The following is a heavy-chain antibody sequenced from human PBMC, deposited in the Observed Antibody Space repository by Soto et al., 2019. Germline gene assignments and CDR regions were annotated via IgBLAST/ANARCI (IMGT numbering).Heavy chain of an antibody. D-gene: IGHD3-16*01. CDR2: MHRNGNST. Sequence: EVQLVESGGGVVRPGGSLRLACVVSGFSLEEYGMSWVRQAPGKGPEWVSGMHRNGNSTGYTDSVKGRFTISRDDAKNSLYLQMNSLRAEDTAFYYCARDHRWGYEYGVDGDSWGPGTLVTVSS. J-gene: IGHJ5*01. CDR3: ARDHRWGYEYGVDGDS. V-gene: IGHV3-20*04. CDR1: GFSLEEYG.